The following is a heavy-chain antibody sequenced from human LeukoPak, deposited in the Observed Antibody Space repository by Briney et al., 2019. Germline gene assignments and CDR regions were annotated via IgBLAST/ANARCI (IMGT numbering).Heavy chain of an antibody. J-gene: IGHJ4*02. V-gene: IGHV3-11*01. CDR2: ISSSGSTI. CDR1: GFTSSDYY. CDR3: ARSPGGVRGVITLTTDY. Sequence: PGGSLRLSCAASGFTSSDYYMSWIRQAPGKGLEWVSYISSSGSTIYYTDSVKGRFTISRDNAKNSLYLQMNSLRAEDTAVYYCARSPGGVRGVITLTTDYWGQGTLVTVSS. D-gene: IGHD3-10*01.